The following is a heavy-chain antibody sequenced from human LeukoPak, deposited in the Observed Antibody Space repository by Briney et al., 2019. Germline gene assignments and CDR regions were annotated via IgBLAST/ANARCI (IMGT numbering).Heavy chain of an antibody. D-gene: IGHD3-10*02. J-gene: IGHJ4*02. Sequence: SVLVSCTASAGTSSSSAISCVGHAPRQGREWMGGIISIIGTANYAQKFQGRVTITADESTSTAYMELSSLRSEDKAVYYCAREGEDTDSYVTTRYFDYWGQGTLVTVSS. CDR3: AREGEDTDSYVTTRYFDY. CDR2: IISIIGTA. V-gene: IGHV1-69*13. CDR1: AGTSSSSA.